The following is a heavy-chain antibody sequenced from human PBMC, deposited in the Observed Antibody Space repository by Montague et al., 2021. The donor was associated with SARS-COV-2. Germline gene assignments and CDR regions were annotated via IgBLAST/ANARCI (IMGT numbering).Heavy chain of an antibody. J-gene: IGHJ6*02. D-gene: IGHD6-13*01. V-gene: IGHV4-34*01. CDR1: GGSFSGHY. CDR3: ATLGYSSSWADYYYYVMDV. CDR2: INHSGST. Sequence: SETLSLTCAVYGGSFSGHYWSWIRQPPGKGLEWIGEINHSGSTNYNPSLKSRVTISVDTSKNQFSLKLSSVTAADTAVYYCATLGYSSSWADYYYYVMDVWGQGTTVTVSS.